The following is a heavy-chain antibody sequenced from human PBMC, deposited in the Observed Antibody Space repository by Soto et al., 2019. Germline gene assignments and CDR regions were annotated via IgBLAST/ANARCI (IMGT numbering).Heavy chain of an antibody. CDR2: IYHRGTT. Sequence: QVQLQESGPGLVKPSGTLTITCAVSGGSISSSNWWSWVRQSPGKGLEWIGEIYHRGTTNYNPSLESRVTISVKNSKYQCSLKLRSVTDADTALYYCASAESCGYGRCLLFYWGKGTLVTVSS. CDR3: ASAESCGYGRCLLFY. CDR1: GGSISSSNW. V-gene: IGHV4-4*02. D-gene: IGHD3-22*01. J-gene: IGHJ4*02.